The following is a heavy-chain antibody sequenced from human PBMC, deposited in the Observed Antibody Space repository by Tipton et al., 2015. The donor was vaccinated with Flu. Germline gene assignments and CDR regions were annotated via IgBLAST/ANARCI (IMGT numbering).Heavy chain of an antibody. CDR2: IYYSGST. CDR1: GGSVSSGSYY. J-gene: IGHJ4*02. D-gene: IGHD2-8*01. Sequence: TLSLTCTVSGGSVSSGSYYWSWIRQPPGKGLEWIGYIYYSGSTNYNPSLKSRVTISVDTSKNQFSLKLSSVTAADTAVYYCVRDRCTNGVCYYFDYWGQGTLVTVSS. CDR3: VRDRCTNGVCYYFDY. V-gene: IGHV4-61*01.